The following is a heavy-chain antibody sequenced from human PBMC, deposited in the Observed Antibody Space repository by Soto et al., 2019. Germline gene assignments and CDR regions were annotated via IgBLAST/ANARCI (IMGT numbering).Heavy chain of an antibody. CDR3: ATRATYSYDSSGFY. V-gene: IGHV4-31*09. Sequence: SETLSLTCTVSGGSISSGVYYWSWIRQHPGKGLEWIGYIYYSGSTYYNPSLKSRVTISKDNSKNQFSLKLSSVTAADTAVYYCATRATYSYDSSGFYWGQGTLVTVSS. CDR1: GGSISSGVYY. J-gene: IGHJ4*02. D-gene: IGHD3-22*01. CDR2: IYYSGST.